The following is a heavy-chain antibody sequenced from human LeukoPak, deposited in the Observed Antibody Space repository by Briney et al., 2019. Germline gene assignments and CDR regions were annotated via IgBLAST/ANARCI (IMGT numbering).Heavy chain of an antibody. V-gene: IGHV4-31*03. CDR2: IYYSGST. J-gene: IGHJ5*02. CDR1: GGSISSGGYY. Sequence: SQTLSLTCTVSGGSISSGGYYWSWIRQHPGKGLEWIGYIYYSGSTYYNPSLKSRVTISVDTSNNHFSLRLSSVTAADTAVYYCARDPRWLTPDCTSTSCYENYFDPWGQGTLVTVSS. CDR3: ARDPRWLTPDCTSTSCYENYFDP. D-gene: IGHD2-2*01.